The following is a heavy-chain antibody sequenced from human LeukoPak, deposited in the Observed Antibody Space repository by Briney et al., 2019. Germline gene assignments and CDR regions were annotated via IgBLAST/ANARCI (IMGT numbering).Heavy chain of an antibody. Sequence: ASVTVSCMPSGYTFTNYGIRWVRPAPGQGLAWVGWIRAYNGNTNYAQKLQGRVTMTTDTSTRTAYMELRSLRSDDTAVYYCARAGEAAASYSDYWGQGTLVTVSS. CDR2: IRAYNGNT. CDR1: GYTFTNYG. V-gene: IGHV1-18*01. J-gene: IGHJ4*02. D-gene: IGHD6-13*01. CDR3: ARAGEAAASYSDY.